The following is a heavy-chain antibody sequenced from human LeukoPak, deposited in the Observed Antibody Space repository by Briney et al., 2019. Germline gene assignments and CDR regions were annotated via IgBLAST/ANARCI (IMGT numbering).Heavy chain of an antibody. V-gene: IGHV3-30-3*01. CDR3: ARYCSSTSCRHFDY. Sequence: GRSLRLSCAASGFTFSSYAMHWVRQAPGKGLEWVAVISYDGSNKCYADSVKGRFTISRDNSKNTLYLQMNSLRAEDTAVYYCARYCSSTSCRHFDYWGQGTLVTVSS. CDR2: ISYDGSNK. D-gene: IGHD2-2*01. J-gene: IGHJ4*02. CDR1: GFTFSSYA.